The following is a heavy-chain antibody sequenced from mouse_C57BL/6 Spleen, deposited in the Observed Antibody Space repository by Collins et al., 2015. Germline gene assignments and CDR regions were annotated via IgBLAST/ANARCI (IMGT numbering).Heavy chain of an antibody. CDR1: GYTFTNYG. V-gene: IGHV9-3-1*01. J-gene: IGHJ3*01. D-gene: IGHD2-4*01. CDR2: INTYTGEP. CDR3: ARDAMITTGFAY. Sequence: KASGYTFTNYGMNWVKQAPGKGLKWMGWINTYTGEPTYADDFKGRFAFSLETSASTAYLQINNLKNEDTATYFCARDAMITTGFAYWGQGTLVTVSA.